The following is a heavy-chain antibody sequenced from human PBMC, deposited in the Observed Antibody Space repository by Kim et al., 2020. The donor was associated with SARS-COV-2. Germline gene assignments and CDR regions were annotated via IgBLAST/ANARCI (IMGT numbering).Heavy chain of an antibody. CDR3: ARSLDYSYYMDV. J-gene: IGHJ6*03. Sequence: TNDNPTPKRRVTLSLDTSKNHFSLKLTSVTAADTAVYFCARSLDYSYYMDVWGKGTTVIVSS. CDR2: T. V-gene: IGHV4-61*03.